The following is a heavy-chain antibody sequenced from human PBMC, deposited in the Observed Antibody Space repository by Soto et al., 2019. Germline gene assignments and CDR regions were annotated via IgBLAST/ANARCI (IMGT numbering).Heavy chain of an antibody. CDR2: IIPIFGTA. CDR3: ARGTLLLRTFDY. D-gene: IGHD3-22*01. Sequence: ASVKVSCKASGGTFSSYAISWVRQAPGQGLEWMGGIIPIFGTANYAQKLQGRVTITTDESTSTAYMELSSLRSEDTAVYYCARGTLLLRTFDYWGQGTLVTVSS. V-gene: IGHV1-69*05. J-gene: IGHJ4*02. CDR1: GGTFSSYA.